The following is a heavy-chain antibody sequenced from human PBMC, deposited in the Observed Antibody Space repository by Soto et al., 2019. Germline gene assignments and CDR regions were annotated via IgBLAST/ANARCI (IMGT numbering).Heavy chain of an antibody. CDR2: ISAYNGNT. CDR3: ARVWRGATLGSRGGAFDY. V-gene: IGHV1-18*01. D-gene: IGHD1-26*01. Sequence: QVQLVQSGAEVKKPGASVKVSCKASGYTFTSYGISWVRQAPGQGLEWMGWISAYNGNTNYAQKLQGRVTMTTDTSTSTAYMELRSLRSDDTAVYYCARVWRGATLGSRGGAFDYWGQGTLVTVSS. CDR1: GYTFTSYG. J-gene: IGHJ4*02.